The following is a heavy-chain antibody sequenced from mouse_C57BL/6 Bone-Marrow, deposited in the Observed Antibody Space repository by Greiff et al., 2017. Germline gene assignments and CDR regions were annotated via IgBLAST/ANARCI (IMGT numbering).Heavy chain of an antibody. J-gene: IGHJ2*01. V-gene: IGHV1-82*01. CDR1: GYAFSSSW. Sequence: VQLQESGPELVKPGASVKISCKASGYAFSSSWMNWVKQRPGKGLEWIGRIYPGDGDTNYNGKVKGKATLTADKSSSTAYMQLSSLTSEDSAVYCCARQLYYIDYWGQGTTLTVSS. CDR2: IYPGDGDT. D-gene: IGHD3-1*01. CDR3: ARQLYYIDY.